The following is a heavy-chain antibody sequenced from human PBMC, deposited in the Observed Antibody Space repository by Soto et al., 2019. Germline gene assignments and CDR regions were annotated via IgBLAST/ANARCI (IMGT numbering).Heavy chain of an antibody. D-gene: IGHD2-8*01. J-gene: IGHJ4*02. V-gene: IGHV3-21*01. Sequence: RGSLRLSCAASGFTFSSYSMNWVRQAPGKGLEWVSSISSSSSYIYYADSVKGRFTISRDNAKNSLYLQMNSLRAEDTAVYYCARTMLKGGSLDYWGQGTLVTVSS. CDR1: GFTFSSYS. CDR3: ARTMLKGGSLDY. CDR2: ISSSSSYI.